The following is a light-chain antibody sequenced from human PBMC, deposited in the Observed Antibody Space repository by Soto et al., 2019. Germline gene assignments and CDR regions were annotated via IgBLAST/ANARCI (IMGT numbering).Light chain of an antibody. CDR1: SGHSSYA. J-gene: IGLJ3*02. CDR3: QTWGTGFRV. CDR2: LNSDGSH. V-gene: IGLV4-69*01. Sequence: QSVLTQSPSASASLGASVKLTCTLSSGHSSYAIAWHQQQPEKGPRYLMKLNSDGSHSKGDGIPDRFSGSSSGAERYLTISSLQSADEADYYCQTWGTGFRVFGGGTKLTVL.